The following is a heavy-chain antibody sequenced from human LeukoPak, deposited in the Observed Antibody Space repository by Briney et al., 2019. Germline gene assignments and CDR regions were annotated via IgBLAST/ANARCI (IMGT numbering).Heavy chain of an antibody. D-gene: IGHD1-7*01. V-gene: IGHV4-59*01. CDR2: IYYSGST. J-gene: IGHJ4*02. CDR1: GGSISSYY. CDR3: AKDEGIYNWNYASLGGFDY. Sequence: SETLSLTCTVSGGSISSYYWSWIRQPPGKGLEWIGYIYYSGSTNYNPSLKSRVTISVDTSKNQFSLKLSSVTAADTAVYYCAKDEGIYNWNYASLGGFDYWGQGTLVTVSS.